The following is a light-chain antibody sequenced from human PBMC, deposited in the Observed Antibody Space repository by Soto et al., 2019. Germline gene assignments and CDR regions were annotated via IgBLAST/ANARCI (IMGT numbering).Light chain of an antibody. CDR2: EDN. V-gene: IGLV6-57*01. J-gene: IGLJ7*01. CDR1: SGSIASNY. Sequence: NFMLTQPHSVSASPGKTVTISCTRSSGSIASNYVQWYQQRPGSSPTTVIYEDNQRPSGVPDRFSGSIDRSSNSASLTISGLKTEDEADYYCQSYDSSNAVFGGGTQLTVL. CDR3: QSYDSSNAV.